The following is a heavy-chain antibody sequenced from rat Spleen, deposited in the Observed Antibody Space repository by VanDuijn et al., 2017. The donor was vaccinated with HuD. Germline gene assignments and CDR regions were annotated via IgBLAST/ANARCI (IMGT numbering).Heavy chain of an antibody. D-gene: IGHD1-11*01. Sequence: QVQLKESGPGLVQPSQTLSLTCTVSGFSLTSYHISWVRQPPGKGLEWMGAIWSGGSTDYNSALKSRLSISRDTSKSQVFLKMNSLQTEDTAIYFCTSLRNWGQGVMVTVSS. J-gene: IGHJ2*01. CDR2: IWSGGST. CDR3: TSLRN. V-gene: IGHV2-15*01. CDR1: GFSLTSYH.